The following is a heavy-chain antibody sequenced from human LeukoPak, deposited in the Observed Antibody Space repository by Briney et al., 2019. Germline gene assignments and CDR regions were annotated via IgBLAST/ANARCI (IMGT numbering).Heavy chain of an antibody. CDR3: ARDGVDIVATITWGYYYGMDV. J-gene: IGHJ6*02. V-gene: IGHV3-30*03. Sequence: GGSLRLSCAASGFTFSNYGMHWVRQAPDKGLEWVAVISHDGNNKNYVDSVKGRFTISRDNSKNTLYLQMNSLRSDDTAVYYCARDGVDIVATITWGYYYGMDVWGQGTTVTVSS. CDR2: ISHDGNNK. CDR1: GFTFSNYG. D-gene: IGHD5-12*01.